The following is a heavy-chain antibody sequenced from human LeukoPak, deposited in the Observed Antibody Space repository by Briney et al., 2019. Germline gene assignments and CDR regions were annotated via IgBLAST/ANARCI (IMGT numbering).Heavy chain of an antibody. V-gene: IGHV3-74*01. D-gene: IGHD6-13*01. J-gene: IGHJ4*02. CDR3: ARGTAATAGIDY. Sequence: GESLKISCAVSGFNFSSYWIHWVRQAPGKGLVWVSLINTDGSATTYGDSAKGRFTVSRDNDKNTLFLDMNSLRVEDTAVYYCARGTAATAGIDYWGQGTLVTVSS. CDR2: INTDGSAT. CDR1: GFNFSSYW.